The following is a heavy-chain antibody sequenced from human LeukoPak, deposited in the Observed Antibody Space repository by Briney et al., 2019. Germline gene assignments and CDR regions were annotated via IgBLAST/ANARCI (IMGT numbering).Heavy chain of an antibody. CDR1: GGSISSGSYY. J-gene: IGHJ4*02. CDR2: IYTSGST. CDR3: ASTIQGRVKGDY. V-gene: IGHV4-61*02. D-gene: IGHD5-24*01. Sequence: SQTLSLTCTVSGGSISSGSYYWSWIRQPAGKGLEWIGRIYTSGSTNYNPSLKSRVTISVDTSKNQFSLKLSSVTAVDTAVYYCASTIQGRVKGDYWGQGTLVTVSS.